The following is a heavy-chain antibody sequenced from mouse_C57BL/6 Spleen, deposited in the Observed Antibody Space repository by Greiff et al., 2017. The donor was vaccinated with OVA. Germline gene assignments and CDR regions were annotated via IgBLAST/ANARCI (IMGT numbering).Heavy chain of an antibody. J-gene: IGHJ4*01. CDR3: ASPANWDNYYAMDY. CDR2: ISYDGSN. CDR1: GYSITSGYY. D-gene: IGHD4-1*01. Sequence: EVKLVESGPGLVKPSQSLSLTCSVTGYSITSGYYWNWIRQFPGNKLEWMGYISYDGSNNYNPSLKNRISITRDTSKNQFFLKLNSVTTEDTATYYCASPANWDNYYAMDYWGQGTSVTVSS. V-gene: IGHV3-6*01.